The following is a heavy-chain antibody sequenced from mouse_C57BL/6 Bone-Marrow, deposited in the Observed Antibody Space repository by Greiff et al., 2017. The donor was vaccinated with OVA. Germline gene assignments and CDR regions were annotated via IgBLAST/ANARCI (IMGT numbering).Heavy chain of an antibody. CDR3: ARRNWDHFDY. J-gene: IGHJ2*01. D-gene: IGHD4-1*01. Sequence: EVQGVESGGGLVQPGGSLKLSCAASGFTFSDYYMYWVRQTPEKRLEWVAYISNGGGSTYYPDTVKGRFTISRDNAKNTLYLQMSRLKSEDTAMYYCARRNWDHFDYWGQGTTLTVSS. CDR1: GFTFSDYY. CDR2: ISNGGGST. V-gene: IGHV5-12*01.